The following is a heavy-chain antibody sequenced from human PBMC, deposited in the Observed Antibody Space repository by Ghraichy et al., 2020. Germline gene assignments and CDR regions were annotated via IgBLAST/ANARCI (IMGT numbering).Heavy chain of an antibody. CDR2: IKQDGSEK. V-gene: IGHV3-7*01. CDR1: GFTFSSYW. Sequence: GGSLRLSCAASGFTFSSYWMSWVRQAPGKGLEWVANIKQDGSEKYYVDSVKGRFTISRDNAKNSLYLQMNSLRAEDTAVYYCARDTFMGRIAAAGPFDYWGQGTLVTVSS. J-gene: IGHJ4*02. D-gene: IGHD6-13*01. CDR3: ARDTFMGRIAAAGPFDY.